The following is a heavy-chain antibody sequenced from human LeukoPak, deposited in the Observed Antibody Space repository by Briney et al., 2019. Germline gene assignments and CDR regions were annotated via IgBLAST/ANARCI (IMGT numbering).Heavy chain of an antibody. Sequence: GESLKISCKASGYSFTSYWIGGVRQMPGKGLEGRGIIYPSDSDTRYTPSFQGQVPLSADKSLSTAYLQWNSLKASDSDMYYCARQTAMGRSGDYWGQGTLVTVSS. CDR3: ARQTAMGRSGDY. CDR1: GYSFTSYW. D-gene: IGHD5-18*01. V-gene: IGHV5-51*01. J-gene: IGHJ4*02. CDR2: IYPSDSDT.